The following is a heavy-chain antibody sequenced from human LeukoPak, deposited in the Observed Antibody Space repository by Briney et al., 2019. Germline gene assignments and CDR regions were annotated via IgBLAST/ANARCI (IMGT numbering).Heavy chain of an antibody. CDR2: ISGSGGSR. CDR1: GFTFSSYA. V-gene: IGHV3-23*01. J-gene: IGHJ4*02. D-gene: IGHD6-13*01. CDR3: AKSSPIAAAGEVSDF. Sequence: GGSLRLSCAASGFTFSSYAMSWVRQAPGKGLEWLSAISGSGGSRYYSGSLKGRFTISRANSKSTLYLQMTSLRAEDTAVYYCAKSSPIAAAGEVSDFWGQGTLVTVSS.